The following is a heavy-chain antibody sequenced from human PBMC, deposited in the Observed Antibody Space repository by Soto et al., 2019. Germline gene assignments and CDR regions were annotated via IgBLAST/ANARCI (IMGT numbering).Heavy chain of an antibody. Sequence: GGSLRLSCAASGFTFSSYGMHWVRQAPGKGLEWVAVISYDGSNKYYADSVKGRFTISRDNPKNTLYLQMNSLRAEDTAVYYCAKDRWVDAFDIWGQGTMVTVSS. CDR1: GFTFSSYG. V-gene: IGHV3-30*18. CDR2: ISYDGSNK. D-gene: IGHD1-26*01. CDR3: AKDRWVDAFDI. J-gene: IGHJ3*02.